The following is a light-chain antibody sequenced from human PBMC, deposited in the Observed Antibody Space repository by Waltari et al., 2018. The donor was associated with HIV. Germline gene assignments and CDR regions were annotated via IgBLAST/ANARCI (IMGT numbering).Light chain of an antibody. CDR1: QSINSNS. CDR3: QQYGNPVWT. Sequence: EIVLTQSTDNLYLSQGERATLYCRARQSINSNSLAWDQQKPGQSPRLLIYGASNRATGIPGRVSGSGAGTDFSRTVSGLEPEDVAVYYCQQYGNPVWTFGQGTKVEIK. J-gene: IGKJ1*01. V-gene: IGKV3-20*01. CDR2: GAS.